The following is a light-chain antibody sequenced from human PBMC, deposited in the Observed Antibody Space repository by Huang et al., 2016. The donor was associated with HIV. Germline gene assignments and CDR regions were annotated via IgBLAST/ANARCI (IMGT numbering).Light chain of an antibody. Sequence: EIVMTQSPATLSVSPGERATLSCRASQSVSSNLAWYQQKPGQAPRRLIYGASTRATDIPARFSGSGYGTEFTLTVSSLQSEDFAVYYCQQYNNWPRTFGQGTKVEIK. CDR2: GAS. J-gene: IGKJ1*01. V-gene: IGKV3-15*01. CDR1: QSVSSN. CDR3: QQYNNWPRT.